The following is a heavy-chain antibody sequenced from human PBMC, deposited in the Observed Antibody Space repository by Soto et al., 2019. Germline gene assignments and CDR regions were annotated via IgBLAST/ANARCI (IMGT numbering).Heavy chain of an antibody. CDR3: AREWSAFDY. J-gene: IGHJ4*02. V-gene: IGHV4-59*01. CDR2: MYSSGSS. CDR1: GVSITSYK. D-gene: IGHD2-15*01. Sequence: SETLSLTCTVSGVSITSYKWSWIRQSPGKGLEWIAYMYSSGSSSYNPSLKSRVTISVDTSRNQYSLQLNSATAADTAVYYCAREWSAFDYWGQGILVTVSS.